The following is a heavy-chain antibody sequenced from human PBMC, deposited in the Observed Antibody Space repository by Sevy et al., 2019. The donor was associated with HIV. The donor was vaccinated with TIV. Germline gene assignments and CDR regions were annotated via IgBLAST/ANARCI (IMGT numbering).Heavy chain of an antibody. D-gene: IGHD1-1*01. V-gene: IGHV4-4*07. CDR1: GGSISSYY. CDR3: ARYKTTGLFDY. J-gene: IGHJ4*02. Sequence: SETLSLTCTVSGGSISSYYWSWIRQPAGKGLEWIGRIYTSGSTNYNPSLKSRVTMSVDTSKNKFSLRLSSVTAADTAVYYCARYKTTGLFDYWGQGTLVTVSS. CDR2: IYTSGST.